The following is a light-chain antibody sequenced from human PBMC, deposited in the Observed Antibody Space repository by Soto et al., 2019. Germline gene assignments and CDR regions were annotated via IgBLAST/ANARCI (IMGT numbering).Light chain of an antibody. CDR2: AAS. Sequence: DIQMTQSPSSLSASVGDRVTITCRASQSISTYLNWYQQKPGEAPKLLIYAASSLQSGVPSRFSGSGSGADFTLTISSLQPEDFATYYCQQGYSTPRTFGQGTKVEIK. CDR3: QQGYSTPRT. V-gene: IGKV1-39*01. CDR1: QSISTY. J-gene: IGKJ1*01.